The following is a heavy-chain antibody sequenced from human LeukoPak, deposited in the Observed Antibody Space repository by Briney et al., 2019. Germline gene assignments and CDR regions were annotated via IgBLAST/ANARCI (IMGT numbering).Heavy chain of an antibody. Sequence: GRSLRLSCAASGFTFSSYGMHWVRQAPGKGLEWVAIISYDGSNKYYADSVKGRFTISRDNSKNTLYLQMNSLRAEDTAVYYCAKVRFGHLGSFDYWGQGTLVTVSS. CDR3: AKVRFGHLGSFDY. D-gene: IGHD3-16*01. CDR1: GFTFSSYG. V-gene: IGHV3-30*18. J-gene: IGHJ4*02. CDR2: ISYDGSNK.